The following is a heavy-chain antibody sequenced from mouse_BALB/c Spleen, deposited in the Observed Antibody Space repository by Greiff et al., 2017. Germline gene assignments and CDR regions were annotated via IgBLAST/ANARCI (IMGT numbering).Heavy chain of an antibody. CDR3: ALLYYDYKPWFAY. Sequence: DVQLQESGPGLVKPSQSLSLTCSVTGYSITSGYYWNWIRQFPGNKLEWMGYISYDGSNNYNPSLKNRISITRDTSKNQFFLKLNSVTTEDTATYYCALLYYDYKPWFAYWGQGTLVTVSA. D-gene: IGHD2-4*01. CDR1: GYSITSGYY. V-gene: IGHV3-6*02. J-gene: IGHJ3*01. CDR2: ISYDGSN.